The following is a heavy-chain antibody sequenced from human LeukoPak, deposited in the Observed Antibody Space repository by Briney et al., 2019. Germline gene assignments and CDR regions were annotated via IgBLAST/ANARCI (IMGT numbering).Heavy chain of an antibody. Sequence: GGSLRLSCAASGFTFSSHGMHWVRQAPGKGLEWVAFIRYDGSNKYYADSVKGRFTISRDNSKNTLYLQMNSLRAEDTAVYYCAKDPDGYNYHYFDYWGQGTLVTVSS. CDR1: GFTFSSHG. J-gene: IGHJ4*02. CDR2: IRYDGSNK. D-gene: IGHD5-24*01. CDR3: AKDPDGYNYHYFDY. V-gene: IGHV3-30*02.